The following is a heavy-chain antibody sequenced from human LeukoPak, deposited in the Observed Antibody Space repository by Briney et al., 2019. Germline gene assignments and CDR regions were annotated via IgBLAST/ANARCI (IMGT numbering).Heavy chain of an antibody. CDR1: GFTFSSYW. Sequence: HTGGSLRLSCAASGFTFSSYWMHWVRQAPGKGLVWVSRINSDGSSTSYADSVKGRFTISRDNAKNTLYLQMNSLRAEDTAVYYCASINPTDGWLPTVDYWGQGTLVTVSS. CDR2: INSDGSST. D-gene: IGHD6-19*01. J-gene: IGHJ4*02. V-gene: IGHV3-74*01. CDR3: ASINPTDGWLPTVDY.